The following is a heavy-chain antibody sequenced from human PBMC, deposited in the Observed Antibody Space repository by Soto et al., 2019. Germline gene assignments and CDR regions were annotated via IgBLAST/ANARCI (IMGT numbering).Heavy chain of an antibody. CDR3: VRSVGYCSGGSCYPWFDP. V-gene: IGHV3-74*01. Sequence: PGGSLRLSCAASGFTFSGNWIHWVRRAPGKGLVWVSRIDNDGSATNYADSVKGRFTISRDNAKNTAYLQMNSLRDDDTAVYYCVRSVGYCSGGSCYPWFDPWGQGTLVTVSS. D-gene: IGHD2-15*01. CDR1: GFTFSGNW. CDR2: IDNDGSAT. J-gene: IGHJ5*02.